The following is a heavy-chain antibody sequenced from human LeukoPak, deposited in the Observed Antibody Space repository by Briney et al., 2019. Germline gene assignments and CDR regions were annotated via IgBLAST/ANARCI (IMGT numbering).Heavy chain of an antibody. CDR2: ISSSGSTI. V-gene: IGHV3-11*01. CDR1: GFTFSDYY. Sequence: GGSLRLSCAASGFTFSDYYMSWIRQAPGKGLEWVSYISSSGSTIYYADSVKGRFTISRDNAKNSLYLQMNSLRAEDTAVYYCASIRYSYGPDDAFDIWGQRTMVTVSS. CDR3: ASIRYSYGPDDAFDI. D-gene: IGHD5-18*01. J-gene: IGHJ3*02.